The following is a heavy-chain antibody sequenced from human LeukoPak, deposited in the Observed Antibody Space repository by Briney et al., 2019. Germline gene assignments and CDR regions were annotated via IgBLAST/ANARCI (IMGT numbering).Heavy chain of an antibody. Sequence: GASVKVSCKASGYTFTDYYMHWVRQAPGQGLEWMGWINPNGGGTNYAQKFQGRVTMTRDTSISTAYMELSRLRYDDTAVYYCASLGDSTSATPDDEFDYWGQGTLVTVSS. CDR3: ASLGDSTSATPDDEFDY. J-gene: IGHJ4*02. D-gene: IGHD2-2*01. V-gene: IGHV1-2*02. CDR2: INPNGGGT. CDR1: GYTFTDYY.